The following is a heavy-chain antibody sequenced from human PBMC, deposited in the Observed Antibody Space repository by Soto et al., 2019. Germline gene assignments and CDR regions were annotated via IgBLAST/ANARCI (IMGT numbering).Heavy chain of an antibody. CDR2: INAGNGNT. CDR3: ARRSLGWVAWFDP. CDR1: GYTFTSYA. D-gene: IGHD1-26*01. J-gene: IGHJ5*02. V-gene: IGHV1-3*01. Sequence: GASVKVSCKASGYTFTSYAMHWVRQAPGQRLEWMGWINAGNGNTKYSQKFQGRVTISVDTSKNQFSLKLSSVTAADTAVYYCARRSLGWVAWFDPWGQGTLVTVSS.